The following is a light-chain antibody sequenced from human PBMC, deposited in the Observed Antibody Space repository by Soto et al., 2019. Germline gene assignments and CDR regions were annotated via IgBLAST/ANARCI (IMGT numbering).Light chain of an antibody. J-gene: IGKJ1*01. CDR2: DAS. CDR1: QSISSC. CDR3: QQYNSYGT. Sequence: DIPMTQAPSPLSASVGVRVTITCPARQSISSCVAWYQQNPEKAPNLLIYDASRVESGVPSWLRGSASGTEFTLTISSLQPDDFATYYRQQYNSYGTVGQGTKVDIK. V-gene: IGKV1-5*01.